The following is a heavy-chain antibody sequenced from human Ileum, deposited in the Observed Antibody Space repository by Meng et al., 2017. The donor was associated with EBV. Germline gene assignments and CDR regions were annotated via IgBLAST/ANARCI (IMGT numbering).Heavy chain of an antibody. CDR1: GGSIRSSNW. V-gene: IGHV4-4*02. CDR3: AREVAAAGGFDY. J-gene: IGHJ4*02. D-gene: IGHD6-13*01. CDR2: IYHSGST. Sequence: QVQLEEAGPGLVKPSGTLSPTWAVSGGSIRSSNWWSWVRQPPGKGLEWIGEIYHSGSTNYNPSLKSRVTISVDKSKNQFSLKLSSVTAADTAVYYCAREVAAAGGFDYWGQGTLVTVSS.